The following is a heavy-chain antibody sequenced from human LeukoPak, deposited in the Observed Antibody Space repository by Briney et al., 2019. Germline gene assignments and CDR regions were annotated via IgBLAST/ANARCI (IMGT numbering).Heavy chain of an antibody. Sequence: PGGSLRLSCAASGFTFRSYGMHWVRQAPGKGLEYVAAISSNGGSTDYANSVKGRFTISRDNSKNTLYLQKGSLRAEDMAVYYCARISSSYDYDYWGQGTLVTVSS. V-gene: IGHV3-64*01. J-gene: IGHJ4*02. CDR1: GFTFRSYG. CDR2: ISSNGGST. D-gene: IGHD6-6*01. CDR3: ARISSSYDYDY.